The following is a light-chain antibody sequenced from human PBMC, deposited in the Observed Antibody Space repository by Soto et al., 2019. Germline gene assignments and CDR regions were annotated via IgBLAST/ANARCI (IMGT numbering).Light chain of an antibody. Sequence: IVLTKSPATLSLSPGDRATLSCRASQSVSSYLAWYQQKPGQAPRLLIYDASNRATGIPARFSGSGSGTDFTLTISSLEPEDFAVYYCQQRSNGPLTFGGGTKVEIK. CDR1: QSVSSY. V-gene: IGKV3-11*01. CDR2: DAS. CDR3: QQRSNGPLT. J-gene: IGKJ4*01.